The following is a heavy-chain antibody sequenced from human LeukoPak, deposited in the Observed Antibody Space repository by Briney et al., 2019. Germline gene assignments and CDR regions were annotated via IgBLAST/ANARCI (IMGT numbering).Heavy chain of an antibody. J-gene: IGHJ5*02. CDR2: ISSYNCNT. D-gene: IGHD3-3*01. Sequence: ASVRVSCKDSGYTFTRYGISWVGQAPGQGVELMGWISSYNCNTNYAQNLQRRVTMTTDPSTSTAYMELRSLRSDDTAVYYCATEYGVKAWFDPRGQGTLVTVSS. CDR1: GYTFTRYG. V-gene: IGHV1-18*01. CDR3: ATEYGVKAWFDP.